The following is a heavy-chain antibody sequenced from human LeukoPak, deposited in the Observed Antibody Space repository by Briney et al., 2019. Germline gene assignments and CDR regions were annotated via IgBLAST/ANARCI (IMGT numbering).Heavy chain of an antibody. V-gene: IGHV3-21*01. CDR2: ISSSSSYI. D-gene: IGHD3-10*01. Sequence: KPGGSLRLSCAASGFTFSSYSMNWVRQAPGKGLEWVSSISSSSSYIYYADSVKGRFTISRDNAKNSLYLQMNSLRAEDTAVYYCASYGSGSLYYFDYWGQGTLVTVSS. CDR1: GFTFSSYS. J-gene: IGHJ4*02. CDR3: ASYGSGSLYYFDY.